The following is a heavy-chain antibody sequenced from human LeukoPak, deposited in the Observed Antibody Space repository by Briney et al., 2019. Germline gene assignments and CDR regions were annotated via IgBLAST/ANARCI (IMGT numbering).Heavy chain of an antibody. V-gene: IGHV4-31*03. J-gene: IGHJ6*03. CDR1: GGSISSGGYY. CDR2: IYYSGST. CDR3: ASTSSSWYDPNYYYYYMDV. Sequence: PSQTLSLTCTVSGGSISSGGYYWSWIRQHPGKGLEWIGYIYYSGSTYYNPSLKSRVTISVDTSKNQFSLKLSSVTAADTAVYYCASTSSSWYDPNYYYYYMDVWGKGTTVTVSS. D-gene: IGHD6-13*01.